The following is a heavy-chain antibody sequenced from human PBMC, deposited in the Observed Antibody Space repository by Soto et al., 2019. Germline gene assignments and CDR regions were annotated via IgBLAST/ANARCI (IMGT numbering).Heavy chain of an antibody. J-gene: IGHJ6*02. V-gene: IGHV3-30-3*01. CDR2: IAYDGSNK. Sequence: QVQLVESGGGVVQPGRSLRLSCAASRFAFSDYAVHWVRQAPGKGLEWVAVIAYDGSNKYYADSVKGRFTISRDNSKNALYLQMNSLRPEDTAVYYCGRDWKGSTSFYGMDVWGQGTKVTVSS. D-gene: IGHD1-1*01. CDR3: GRDWKGSTSFYGMDV. CDR1: RFAFSDYA.